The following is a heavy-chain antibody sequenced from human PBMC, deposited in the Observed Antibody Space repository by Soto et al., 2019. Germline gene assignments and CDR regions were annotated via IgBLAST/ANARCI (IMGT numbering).Heavy chain of an antibody. D-gene: IGHD3-3*01. CDR3: ARDFLCDY. CDR2: INPSGGST. CDR1: GYVFTNYG. Sequence: GASVKVSCKASGYVFTNYGISWVRQAPGQGLEWMGIINPSGGSTSYAQKFQGRVTMTRDTSTSTVYMELSSLGSEDTAVYYCARDFLCDYWGQGTLVTVSS. V-gene: IGHV1-46*01. J-gene: IGHJ4*02.